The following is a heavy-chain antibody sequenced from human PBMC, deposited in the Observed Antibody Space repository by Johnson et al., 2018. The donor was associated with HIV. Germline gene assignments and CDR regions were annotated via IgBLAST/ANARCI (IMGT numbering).Heavy chain of an antibody. CDR1: GFTVSSNY. Sequence: VQLVESGGGLVQPGGYPRLSCAASGFTVSSNYMSWVRQAPGKGLEWVSIIYSGGRTYYADSVKGRFTISRDNSKNTLYLQMNSLRAEDTAVYYCARDRVIVGATVDAFDIWGQGTMVTVSS. CDR2: IYSGGRT. V-gene: IGHV3-66*01. D-gene: IGHD1-26*01. J-gene: IGHJ3*02. CDR3: ARDRVIVGATVDAFDI.